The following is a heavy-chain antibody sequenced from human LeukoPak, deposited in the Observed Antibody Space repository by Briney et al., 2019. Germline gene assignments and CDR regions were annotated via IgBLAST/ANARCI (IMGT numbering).Heavy chain of an antibody. CDR2: ISYDGTNK. D-gene: IGHD4-23*01. J-gene: IGHJ4*02. CDR3: AKDGFHGGFSHLDY. Sequence: GGSLRLSCAASGFTFSNYDMHWVRQAPGKGLEWVAVISYDGTNKYYADSVKGRFTISRDNSKNTLYLQMNSLRAEDTAVYYCAKDGFHGGFSHLDYWGQGTLVTVSS. CDR1: GFTFSNYD. V-gene: IGHV3-30*18.